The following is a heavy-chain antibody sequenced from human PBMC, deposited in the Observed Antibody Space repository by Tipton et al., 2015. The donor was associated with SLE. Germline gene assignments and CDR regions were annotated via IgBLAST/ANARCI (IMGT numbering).Heavy chain of an antibody. CDR2: IFHSGFT. V-gene: IGHV4-38-2*01. J-gene: IGHJ4*02. Sequence: TLSLTCSVSGYSISSGFYWGWVRPPPGKGLVWCGNIFHSGFTYYHPSLKSRVTISVDTSKNQFSLKVTSVTAADTAVYYCASIMTKPYWGQGTLVTVS. CDR3: ASIMTKPY. D-gene: IGHD3-16*01. CDR1: GYSISSGFY.